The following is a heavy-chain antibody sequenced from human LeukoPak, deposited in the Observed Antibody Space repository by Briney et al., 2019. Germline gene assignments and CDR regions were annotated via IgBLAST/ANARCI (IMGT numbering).Heavy chain of an antibody. CDR2: INHSGST. Sequence: SETLSLTCAVYGGSFSGYYWSWIRQPPGKGLEWIGEINHSGSTNYNPSLKSRVTISVDTSMNQFSLKLSSVTAADTAVYYCARQTTGGGDAFDIWGQGTMVTVSS. CDR3: ARQTTGGGDAFDI. V-gene: IGHV4-34*01. J-gene: IGHJ3*02. CDR1: GGSFSGYY. D-gene: IGHD1-1*01.